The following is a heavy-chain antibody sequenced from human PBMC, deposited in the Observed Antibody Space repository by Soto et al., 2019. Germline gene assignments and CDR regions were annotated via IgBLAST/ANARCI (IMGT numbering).Heavy chain of an antibody. CDR2: TYYRSKWYD. CDR1: GDSVSSNTVA. Sequence: SQTLSLTCAISGDSVSSNTVAWNWIRRSPSRGLEWLGRTYYRSKWYDDYAESVKSRITINPDTSKNQFSLHLNSVTLEDTAVYYCARAIHSGRYYHWGQGTLVTVSS. V-gene: IGHV6-1*01. CDR3: ARAIHSGRYYH. D-gene: IGHD1-26*01. J-gene: IGHJ5*02.